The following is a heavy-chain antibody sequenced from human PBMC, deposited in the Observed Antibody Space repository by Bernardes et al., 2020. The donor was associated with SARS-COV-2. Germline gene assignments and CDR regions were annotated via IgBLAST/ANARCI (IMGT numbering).Heavy chain of an antibody. J-gene: IGHJ4*02. D-gene: IGHD3-10*01. V-gene: IGHV5-51*01. CDR1: GYSLTRYW. Sequence: GGYLKSSGHCSGYSLTRYWIGWVRHMPAQGLEWMGIIYPGDSDTRYSPSFQGQVTISADKSISTAYLQWSSLKASDTAMYYCARWGITMVRGVTDYWGQGTLVTVSS. CDR2: IYPGDSDT. CDR3: ARWGITMVRGVTDY.